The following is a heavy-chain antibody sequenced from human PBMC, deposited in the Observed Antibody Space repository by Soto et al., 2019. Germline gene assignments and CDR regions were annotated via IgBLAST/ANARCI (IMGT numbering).Heavy chain of an antibody. CDR3: ARGAIGLISY. J-gene: IGHJ4*02. V-gene: IGHV4-31*03. D-gene: IGHD2-2*01. CDR1: GGSISSGGYY. Sequence: PSETLSLPCTVSGGSISSGGYYWSWIRQHPGKGLEWIGYIYYSGSTYYNPSLKSRVTISVDTSKNQFSLKLSSVTAADTAVYYCARGAIGLISYWGQGTLVTVSS. CDR2: IYYSGST.